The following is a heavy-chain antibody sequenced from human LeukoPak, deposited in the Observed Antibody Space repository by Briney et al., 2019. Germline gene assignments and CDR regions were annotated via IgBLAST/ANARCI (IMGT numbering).Heavy chain of an antibody. CDR1: GFTFSSYW. CDR2: INTDGSST. V-gene: IGHV3-74*01. CDR3: ARGGGGGYSYGYFDY. J-gene: IGHJ4*02. D-gene: IGHD5-18*01. Sequence: PGGSLRLSCAASGFTFSSYWVHWVRQAPGKGLVWVSRINTDGSSTSYADSVKGRFTISRDNAKNTLYLQMNSLRAEDTAVYYCARGGGGGYSYGYFDYWGQGTLVTVSS.